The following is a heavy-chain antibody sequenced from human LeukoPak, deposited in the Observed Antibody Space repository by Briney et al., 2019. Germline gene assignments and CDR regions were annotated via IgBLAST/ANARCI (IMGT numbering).Heavy chain of an antibody. V-gene: IGHV3-7*01. Sequence: GGSLRLSCAASGFTFSNYWMSWVRQAPGKGLEWVANIKQDGSETYYVDSVKGRFTISRDNAKNSLFLQMNSLTAEDTALYYCARKGGTRGPLNYWGQGTLVTVSS. J-gene: IGHJ4*02. D-gene: IGHD2-8*01. CDR1: GFTFSNYW. CDR2: IKQDGSET. CDR3: ARKGGTRGPLNY.